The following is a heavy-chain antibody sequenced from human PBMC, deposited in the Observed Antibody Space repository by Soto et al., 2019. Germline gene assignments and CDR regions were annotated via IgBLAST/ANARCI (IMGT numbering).Heavy chain of an antibody. J-gene: IGHJ4*02. CDR2: IYYSGST. D-gene: IGHD4-4*01. Sequence: SETLSLTCAVYGGSFSCYYWSWIRQSPGKGLEWIGYIYYSGSTKYKPSLKSRVTISLDTSKNQFSLKVSSAAAADTAVYYCARHSNRNYGLYFFDYWGLGALVTVSS. V-gene: IGHV4-59*08. CDR1: GGSFSCYY. CDR3: ARHSNRNYGLYFFDY.